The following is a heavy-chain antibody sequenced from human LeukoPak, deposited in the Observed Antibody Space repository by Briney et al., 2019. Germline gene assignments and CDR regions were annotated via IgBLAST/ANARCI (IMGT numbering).Heavy chain of an antibody. CDR2: FDPEDGET. CDR3: ARDREMLIRNGGYYYGMDV. Sequence: ASVKVSCKVSGYTLTELSMHWVRQAPGKGLEWMGGFDPEDGETIYAQKFQGRVTITADKSTSTAYIELSSLRSEDTAVYYCARDREMLIRNGGYYYGMDVWGQGTTVTVSS. J-gene: IGHJ6*02. D-gene: IGHD3-16*01. V-gene: IGHV1-24*01. CDR1: GYTLTELS.